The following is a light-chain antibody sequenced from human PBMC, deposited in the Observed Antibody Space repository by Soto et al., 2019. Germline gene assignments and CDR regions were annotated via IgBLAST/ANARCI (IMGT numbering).Light chain of an antibody. CDR2: DAS. CDR3: QQYNNWPPIP. Sequence: EIVLTQSPGTLSLSPGERATFFRRASQNVARNYLAWYQQRPGQAPRLLIYDASTRATGIPDRFSGSGSGTEFTLTISSLQSEDFAVYYCQQYNNWPPIPFGQGTRLEIK. CDR1: QNVARN. J-gene: IGKJ5*01. V-gene: IGKV3D-15*01.